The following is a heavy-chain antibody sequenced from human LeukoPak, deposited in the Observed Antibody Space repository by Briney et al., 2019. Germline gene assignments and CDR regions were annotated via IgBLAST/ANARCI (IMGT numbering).Heavy chain of an antibody. D-gene: IGHD3-3*01. Sequence: SETLSLTCAVYGGSFSGYYWSWIRQPPGKGLEWIGEINHSGSTNYNPSLKSRVTISVDTSKNQFSLKLSSVTAADTAVYYCARPDYDFWSGYYAFDIWGQGTMVTVSS. J-gene: IGHJ3*02. V-gene: IGHV4-34*01. CDR1: GGSFSGYY. CDR3: ARPDYDFWSGYYAFDI. CDR2: INHSGST.